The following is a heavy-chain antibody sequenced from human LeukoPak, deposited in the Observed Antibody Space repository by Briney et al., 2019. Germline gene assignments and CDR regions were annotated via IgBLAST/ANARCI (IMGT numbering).Heavy chain of an antibody. J-gene: IGHJ3*02. CDR1: GFTFSSYG. V-gene: IGHV3-33*01. CDR2: IWYDGSNK. CDR3: ARDRNYYGSGSYYNGLGDAFDI. D-gene: IGHD3-10*01. Sequence: GGSPRLSCAASGFTFSSYGMHWVRQAPGKGLEWVAVIWYDGSNKYYADSVKGRFTISRDNSKNTLYLQMNSLRAEDTAVYYCARDRNYYGSGSYYNGLGDAFDIWGQGTMVTVSS.